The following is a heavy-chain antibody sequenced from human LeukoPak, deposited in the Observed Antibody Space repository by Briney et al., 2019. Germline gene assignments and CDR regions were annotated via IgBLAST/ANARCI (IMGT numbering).Heavy chain of an antibody. CDR2: INPNSGST. CDR1: GYTFTDYY. CDR3: ARGDLTMILEVTEYYFDY. J-gene: IGHJ4*02. V-gene: IGHV1-2*02. D-gene: IGHD3-22*01. Sequence: ASVKVSCKASGYTFTDYYIHWVRQAPGQGLEWMGWINPNSGSTNYAQKFQGRVTMTRDTSISTAYMELSNLRSDDPAVYFCARGDLTMILEVTEYYFDYWGQGTLVTVSS.